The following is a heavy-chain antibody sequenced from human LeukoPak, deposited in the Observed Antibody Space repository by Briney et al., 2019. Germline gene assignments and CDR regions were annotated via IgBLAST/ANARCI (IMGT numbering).Heavy chain of an antibody. Sequence: GGSLRLSCAASGFTFSSYSMNWVRQAPGKGLEWVSSISSSSSYIYYADSVKGRFTISRDNAKNSLYLQMNSLRAEDTAVYYCARDRAGSYGDRTFEYWDQGTLVTVSS. J-gene: IGHJ4*02. CDR1: GFTFSSYS. CDR3: ARDRAGSYGDRTFEY. V-gene: IGHV3-21*01. D-gene: IGHD4-17*01. CDR2: ISSSSSYI.